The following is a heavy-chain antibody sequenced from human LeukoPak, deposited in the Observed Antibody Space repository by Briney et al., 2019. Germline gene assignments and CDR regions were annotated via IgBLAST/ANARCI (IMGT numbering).Heavy chain of an antibody. CDR2: MNPNSGNT. J-gene: IGHJ4*02. Sequence: ASVKVSCKASGYTFTSYDINWVRQATGQGLEWMGWMNPNSGNTGYAQKFQGRVTMTRNTSISTAYMELSSLRSEDTAVYYCARDVALSTYHFDSSGLLDCWGQGTLVTVSS. V-gene: IGHV1-8*01. D-gene: IGHD3-22*01. CDR1: GYTFTSYD. CDR3: ARDVALSTYHFDSSGLLDC.